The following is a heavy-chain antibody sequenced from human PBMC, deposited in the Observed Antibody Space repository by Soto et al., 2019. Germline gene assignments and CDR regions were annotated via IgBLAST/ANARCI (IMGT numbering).Heavy chain of an antibody. CDR3: ARGEVVAATPFSY. CDR2: IYYSGST. J-gene: IGHJ4*02. D-gene: IGHD2-15*01. Sequence: QVQLQESGPGLVKPSQTLSLTCTVSGGSISSGDYYWSWIRQPPGKGLEWIGYIYYSGSTYYNPSLKSRVTTSVDTSKNQFSLKLSSVTAADTAVYYCARGEVVAATPFSYWGQGTLVTVSS. V-gene: IGHV4-30-4*01. CDR1: GGSISSGDYY.